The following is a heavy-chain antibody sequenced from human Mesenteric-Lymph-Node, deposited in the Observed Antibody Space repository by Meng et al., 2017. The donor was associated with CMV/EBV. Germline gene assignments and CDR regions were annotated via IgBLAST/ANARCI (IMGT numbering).Heavy chain of an antibody. CDR3: TRDHGRHCISSDCYTGDS. V-gene: IGHV4-39*07. J-gene: IGHJ5*01. Sequence: SETLSLTCTVSGGSISSGSYYWGWIRHPPGKGLEWIGNSYYSGSTYYNPSLRSRVTISVDTSKNQFSLKLSSVTAADTAVYYCTRDHGRHCISSDCYTGDSWGQGTLVTVSS. CDR1: GGSISSGSYY. CDR2: SYYSGST. D-gene: IGHD2-2*02.